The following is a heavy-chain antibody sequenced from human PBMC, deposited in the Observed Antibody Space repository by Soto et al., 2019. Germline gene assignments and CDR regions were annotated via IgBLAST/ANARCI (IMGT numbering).Heavy chain of an antibody. D-gene: IGHD3-10*01. Sequence: GGSLRLSCAASGFTFSSYGMHWVRQAPGKGLEWVAVIWYDGSNKYYADSVKGRFTISRDNSKNTLYLQMNSLRAEDTAVYYCARGLELTTMVRGYWFDPWGQGTLVTVSS. CDR2: IWYDGSNK. CDR3: ARGLELTTMVRGYWFDP. V-gene: IGHV3-33*01. J-gene: IGHJ5*02. CDR1: GFTFSSYG.